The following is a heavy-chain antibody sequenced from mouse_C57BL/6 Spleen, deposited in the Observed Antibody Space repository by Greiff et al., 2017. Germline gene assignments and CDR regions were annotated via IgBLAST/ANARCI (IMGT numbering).Heavy chain of an antibody. Sequence: VQLQQSGAELVKPGASVKLSCKASGYTFTEYTIHWVKQRSGQGLEWIGWFYPGGGSIKYNEKFKDKATLTADKSSSTVYLELSRLTSEDSAVYFCARHEDYGNYGGYFDYWGQGTTLTVSS. CDR1: GYTFTEYT. J-gene: IGHJ2*01. CDR3: ARHEDYGNYGGYFDY. V-gene: IGHV1-62-2*01. D-gene: IGHD2-1*01. CDR2: FYPGGGSI.